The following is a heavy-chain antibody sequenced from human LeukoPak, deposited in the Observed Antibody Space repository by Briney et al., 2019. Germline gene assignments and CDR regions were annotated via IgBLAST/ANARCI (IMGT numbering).Heavy chain of an antibody. J-gene: IGHJ3*02. CDR3: AKSSGCYSEAFDI. CDR2: ISWNSGSI. D-gene: IGHD3-22*01. CDR1: GFTFDDYA. V-gene: IGHV3-9*01. Sequence: GRSLRLSCAASGFTFDDYAMHWVRQAPGKGLEWVSGISWNSGSIGYADSVKGRFTISRDNAKNSLYLQMNSLRAEDTALYYSAKSSGCYSEAFDIWGQGTMVTVSS.